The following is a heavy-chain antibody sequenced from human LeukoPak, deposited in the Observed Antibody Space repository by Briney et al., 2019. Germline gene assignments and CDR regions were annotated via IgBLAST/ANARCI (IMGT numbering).Heavy chain of an antibody. CDR3: ARSGYYDFWSGYSDAFDI. CDR2: IYYSGST. V-gene: IGHV4-59*01. Sequence: SETLSLTCTVSGGSISSYYWSWIRQPPGKGLEWIGYIYYSGSTNYNPSLKSRVTILVDTSKNQFSLKLSSVTAADTAVYYCARSGYYDFWSGYSDAFDIWGQGTMVTVSS. D-gene: IGHD3-3*01. CDR1: GGSISSYY. J-gene: IGHJ3*02.